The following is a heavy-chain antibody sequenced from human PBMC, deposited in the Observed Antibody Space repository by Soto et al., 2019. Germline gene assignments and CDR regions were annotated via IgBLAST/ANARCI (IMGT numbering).Heavy chain of an antibody. V-gene: IGHV3-15*01. CDR1: GFTFSNAW. Sequence: RRLSCGASGFTFSNAWMSWVRQAPGKGLEWVGRIKSKTDGGTTDYAAPVKGRFTVSRDDSKTTLYLQMNSLKTEDTGLYYRTTGPYNIVWFYYYGMDVSGQGTTVTVSS. CDR3: TTGPYNIVWFYYYGMDV. J-gene: IGHJ6*02. D-gene: IGHD1-20*01. CDR2: IKSKTDGGTT.